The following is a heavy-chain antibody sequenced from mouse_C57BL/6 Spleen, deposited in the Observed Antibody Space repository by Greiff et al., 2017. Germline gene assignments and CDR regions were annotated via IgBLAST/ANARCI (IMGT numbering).Heavy chain of an antibody. Sequence: VQLQQPGAELVMPGASVKLSCKASGYTFTSYWMHWVKQRPGQGLEWIGEIDPSDSYTNYNQKFKGKSTLTVDKSSSKAYMQLSSLTSEDSAVYYCARRIGDGLDYWGQGTTLTVSS. J-gene: IGHJ2*01. CDR1: GYTFTSYW. V-gene: IGHV1-69*01. CDR3: ARRIGDGLDY. CDR2: IDPSDSYT. D-gene: IGHD2-14*01.